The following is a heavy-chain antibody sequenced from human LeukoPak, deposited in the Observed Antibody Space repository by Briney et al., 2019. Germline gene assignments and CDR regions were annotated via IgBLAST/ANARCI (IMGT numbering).Heavy chain of an antibody. D-gene: IGHD3-22*01. V-gene: IGHV3-74*01. Sequence: GGSLRLSCAASGFTFSSYWMHWVRQAPGKGLVWVSRINSDGSSTSYADSVKGRFTISRDNAKNTLYLQMNSLRAEDTAVYYCARAIQRRITMIVTPLFGLRNWFDPWGQGTLVTVSS. CDR2: INSDGSST. J-gene: IGHJ5*02. CDR3: ARAIQRRITMIVTPLFGLRNWFDP. CDR1: GFTFSSYW.